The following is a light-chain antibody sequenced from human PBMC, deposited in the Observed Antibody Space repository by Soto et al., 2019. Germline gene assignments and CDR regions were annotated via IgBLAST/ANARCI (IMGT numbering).Light chain of an antibody. CDR1: SSNVGGYNY. J-gene: IGLJ2*01. CDR2: DVS. V-gene: IGLV2-8*01. CDR3: SANAGSNNVV. Sequence: QSVLTQPPSASGAPGQRVTISCTANSSNVGGYNYVSWYQQLPGTAPKLMIYDVSKRPSGVPDRFSGSKSGNTASLTVSGVQAEADADYYCSANAGSNNVVFGGGTKLTVL.